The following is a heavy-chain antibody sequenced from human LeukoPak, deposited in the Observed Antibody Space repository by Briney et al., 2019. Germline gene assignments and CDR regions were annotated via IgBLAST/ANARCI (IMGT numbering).Heavy chain of an antibody. Sequence: PSETLSFTCTVSGGSISSYYWSWIRQPAGKGLEWIGRIYTSGSTNYNPSLKSRVTMSVDTSKNQFSLKLSSVTAADTAVYYCARDPIHDLYGSSWYSSWGQGTLVTVSS. J-gene: IGHJ4*02. CDR3: ARDPIHDLYGSSWYSS. V-gene: IGHV4-4*07. D-gene: IGHD6-13*01. CDR1: GGSISSYY. CDR2: IYTSGST.